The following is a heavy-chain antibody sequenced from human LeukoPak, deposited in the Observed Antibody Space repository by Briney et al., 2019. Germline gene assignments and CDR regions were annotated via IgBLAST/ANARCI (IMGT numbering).Heavy chain of an antibody. Sequence: SVKVSCKASGYTFTSYGISWVRQAPGQGLEWMGRIIPILGIANYAQKFQGRVTITADKSTSTAYMELSSLRSEDTAVYYCASSGYSYGPNLDYWGQGTLVTVSS. V-gene: IGHV1-69*04. J-gene: IGHJ4*02. D-gene: IGHD5-18*01. CDR2: IIPILGIA. CDR1: GYTFTSYG. CDR3: ASSGYSYGPNLDY.